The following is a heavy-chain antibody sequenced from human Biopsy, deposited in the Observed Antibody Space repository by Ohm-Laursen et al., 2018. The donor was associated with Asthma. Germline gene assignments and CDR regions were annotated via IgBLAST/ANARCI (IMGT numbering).Heavy chain of an antibody. D-gene: IGHD1-1*01. CDR2: IKHDGTEK. J-gene: IGHJ3*02. CDR1: GFTFGDYW. V-gene: IGHV3-7*01. Sequence: SLRLSCSAPGFTFGDYWMSWVRQVPGKGLEWVANIKHDGTEKNHVDSLKGRFTMARDNSKNTLDLQMNSLREEDTAVYYCVRDGTDDAFDIWGQGTVVSVSS. CDR3: VRDGTDDAFDI.